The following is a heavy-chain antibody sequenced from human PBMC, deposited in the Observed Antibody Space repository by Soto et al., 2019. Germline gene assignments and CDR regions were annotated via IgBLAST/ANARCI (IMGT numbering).Heavy chain of an antibody. V-gene: IGHV3-23*01. Sequence: GSLRLACAASGXTFSSYVMAWVRQGPGKGLDWVSGIIGSGVDTYYAESVNGRFTISRDNSKNTLYLQMNSLRAEDTAVYYCAKGRGAVVAPRFDPWGQGTLVTVSS. CDR2: IIGSGVDT. D-gene: IGHD2-21*01. CDR3: AKGRGAVVAPRFDP. CDR1: GXTFSSYV. J-gene: IGHJ5*02.